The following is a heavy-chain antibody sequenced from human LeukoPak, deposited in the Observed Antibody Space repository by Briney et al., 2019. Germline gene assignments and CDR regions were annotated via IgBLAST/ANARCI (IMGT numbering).Heavy chain of an antibody. CDR3: ARHSKVGAYYIDD. J-gene: IGHJ4*02. Sequence: SETLSLTCTVSGGSISSFYWSWFYWSWIRQPPGKGLEWIGYIYFSGSTNYNPSPKSRVTISEDTSKNQFSLTLSSVPAAHTAVYYCARHSKVGAYYIDDWGQGSLASVS. CDR2: IYFSGST. V-gene: IGHV4-59*08. D-gene: IGHD1-26*01. CDR1: GGSISSFY.